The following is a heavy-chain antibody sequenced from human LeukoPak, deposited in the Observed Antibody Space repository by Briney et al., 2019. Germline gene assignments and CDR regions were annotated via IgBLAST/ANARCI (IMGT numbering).Heavy chain of an antibody. CDR3: VKSAGRNGGN. CDR2: ISSSSSDT. D-gene: IGHD1-26*01. J-gene: IGHJ4*02. Sequence: PGGSLRLSCAASGFTFTDWYMSWIRQAPGKGLQWLSYISSSSSDTSYADSVRGRFTISRDNAKKSVYLQMNSLRAEDTATYYCVKSAGRNGGNWGQGTLVTVSS. CDR1: GFTFTDWY. V-gene: IGHV3-11*06.